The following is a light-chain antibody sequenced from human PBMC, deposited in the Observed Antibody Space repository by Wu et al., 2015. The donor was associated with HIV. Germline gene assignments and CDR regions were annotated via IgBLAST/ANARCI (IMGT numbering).Light chain of an antibody. Sequence: EIVLTQSPGTLSLSPGERATLSCRASESVSSNYLAWYQQIPGQAPRLLIYGASNRATGIPDRFSGSGSGTDFTLTISRLEPEDFAVFYCQHYGSSPYTFGQGTKLDIK. CDR2: GAS. J-gene: IGKJ2*01. V-gene: IGKV3-20*01. CDR3: QHYGSSPYT. CDR1: ESVSSNY.